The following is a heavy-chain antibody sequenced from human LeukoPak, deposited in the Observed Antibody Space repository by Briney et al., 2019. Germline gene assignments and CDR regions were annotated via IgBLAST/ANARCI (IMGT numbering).Heavy chain of an antibody. D-gene: IGHD3-3*01. CDR3: ARDTSASIFDY. CDR2: ISGSGDST. Sequence: GGSLRLSCAASGFTFSSYGMHWVRQAPGKGLEWVSGISGSGDSTYYADSVKGRFTISRDNSKNTLYLQMNSLRAEDTAVYYCARDTSASIFDYWGQGTLVTVSS. V-gene: IGHV3-23*01. CDR1: GFTFSSYG. J-gene: IGHJ4*02.